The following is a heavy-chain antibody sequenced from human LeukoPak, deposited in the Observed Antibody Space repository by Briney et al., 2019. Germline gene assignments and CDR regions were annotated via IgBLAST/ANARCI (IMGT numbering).Heavy chain of an antibody. CDR3: AKGLYYYDSGGYFTRYYYYYYMDV. CDR2: ISWDGGST. J-gene: IGHJ6*03. CDR1: GFTFDDYA. Sequence: GGSLRLSWAASGFTFDDYAMHWVRQAPGKGLEWVSLISWDGGSTYYADSVKGRFTISRDNSKNSLYLQMNSLRAEDTALYYCAKGLYYYDSGGYFTRYYYYYYMDVWGKGTTVTVSS. V-gene: IGHV3-43D*03. D-gene: IGHD3-22*01.